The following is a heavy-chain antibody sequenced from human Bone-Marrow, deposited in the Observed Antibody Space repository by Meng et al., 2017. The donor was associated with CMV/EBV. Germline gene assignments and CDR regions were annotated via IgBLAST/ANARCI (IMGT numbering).Heavy chain of an antibody. V-gene: IGHV3-15*01. CDR2: IKSKTDGGTT. D-gene: IGHD3-16*02. CDR3: TTEGVIPDYYYGMDV. CDR1: GFTVSSNY. J-gene: IGHJ6*02. Sequence: GESLKISCAASGFTVSSNYMSWVRQAPGKGLEWVGRIKSKTDGGTTDYAAPVKGRFTISRDDSKNTLYLQMNSLKTEDTAVYYCTTEGVIPDYYYGMDVWGQGTTVTVSS.